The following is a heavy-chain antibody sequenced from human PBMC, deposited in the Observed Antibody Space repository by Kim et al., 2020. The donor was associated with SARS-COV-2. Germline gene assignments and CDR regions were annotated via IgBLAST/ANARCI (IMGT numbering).Heavy chain of an antibody. CDR2: TI. CDR3: AKSGYSYGIDY. D-gene: IGHD5-18*01. Sequence: TIYSADAVKGRFTISRDNAKNSLYLQMNSLRAEDTAVYYCAKSGYSYGIDYWGQGTLVTGSS. J-gene: IGHJ4*02. V-gene: IGHV3-11*04.